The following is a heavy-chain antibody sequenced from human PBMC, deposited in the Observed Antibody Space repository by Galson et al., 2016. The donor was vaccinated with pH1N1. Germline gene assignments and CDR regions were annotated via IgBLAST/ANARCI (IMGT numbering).Heavy chain of an antibody. CDR3: ARSIIRTNLLEAFDI. CDR1: GGSIRSNY. D-gene: IGHD1-14*01. J-gene: IGHJ3*02. V-gene: IGHV4-59*12. CDR2: IYYSGST. Sequence: SETLSLTCTVSGGSIRSNYWSWIRQSPGKGLEWIGYIYYSGSTDYNPSLKSLVTISVDTSKNQFSQKLTSVTAADTAVYYCARSIIRTNLLEAFDIWGPGTMVTVSS.